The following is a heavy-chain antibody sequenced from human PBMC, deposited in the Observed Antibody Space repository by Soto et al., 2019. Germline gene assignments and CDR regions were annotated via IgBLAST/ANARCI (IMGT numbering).Heavy chain of an antibody. CDR1: GGTFSSYT. J-gene: IGHJ1*01. D-gene: IGHD1-26*01. CDR2: IIPILGIA. V-gene: IGHV1-69*02. CDR3: AVDAYRRVDFQH. Sequence: SVKVSCKASGGTFSSYTISWVRQAPGQGLEWMGRIIPILGIANYAQKFQGRVTITADKSTGTAYMELSSLRSEDTAVYYCAVDAYRRVDFQHWGQGTLVTVLL.